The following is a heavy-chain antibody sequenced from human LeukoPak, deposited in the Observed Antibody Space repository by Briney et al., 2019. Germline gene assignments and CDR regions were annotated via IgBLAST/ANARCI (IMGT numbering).Heavy chain of an antibody. Sequence: GASVKVSCKASGYTFTSYGISWVRQAPGQGLEWMGWISAYNGNTNYAQKLQGRVTMTTDTSTSTAYMELRSLRSDDTAVYYCARAYYDFWSGYYTWADYWGQGTLVTVSS. CDR3: ARAYYDFWSGYYTWADY. D-gene: IGHD3-3*01. J-gene: IGHJ4*02. V-gene: IGHV1-18*01. CDR1: GYTFTSYG. CDR2: ISAYNGNT.